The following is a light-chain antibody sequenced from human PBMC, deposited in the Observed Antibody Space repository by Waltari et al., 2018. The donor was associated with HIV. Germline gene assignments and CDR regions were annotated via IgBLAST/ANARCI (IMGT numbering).Light chain of an antibody. J-gene: IGLJ2*01. CDR1: KLGDKY. CDR3: RAWGSNTAV. CDR2: EDK. V-gene: IGLV3-1*01. Sequence: SYELTQPPSVSVSPGQTASVTCSADKLGDKYVSWYQQKPGQSPVVVIYEDKKRPSGIPERFSGSNSGNTATLTISGTQAMDEADYYCRAWGSNTAVFGGGTKL.